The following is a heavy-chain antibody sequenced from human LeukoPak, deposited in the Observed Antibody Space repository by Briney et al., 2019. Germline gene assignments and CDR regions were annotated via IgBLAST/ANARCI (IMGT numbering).Heavy chain of an antibody. V-gene: IGHV3-15*01. CDR1: GFTFTNAW. CDR3: ITADSQAFDV. D-gene: IGHD2-21*01. Sequence: GGYLRRYCAASGFTFTNAWMGWVRQAQGKGLEWVGSIKSKTDGGTADYAATVTGRFTISRDDSKSTLYLQMNSLKSGDTAVYYCITADSQAFDVWGQGTMVTVSS. J-gene: IGHJ3*01. CDR2: IKSKTDGGTA.